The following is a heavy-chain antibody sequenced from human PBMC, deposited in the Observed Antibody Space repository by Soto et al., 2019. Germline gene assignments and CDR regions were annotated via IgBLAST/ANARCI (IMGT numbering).Heavy chain of an antibody. CDR2: IKRKSDGETT. CDR3: AVDAQCSSNTCPGALDI. J-gene: IGHJ3*02. D-gene: IGHD2-2*01. CDR1: GFTFSHVW. Sequence: EVQLVESGGDLVQPGGSLRLSCAASGFTFSHVWMTWVRQAPGKGLEWVGRIKRKSDGETTDYALPVKGTFTISRDDLKSTLYLQMSILKIEDTAVYYCAVDAQCSSNTCPGALDIWGQGTMVAVS. V-gene: IGHV3-15*01.